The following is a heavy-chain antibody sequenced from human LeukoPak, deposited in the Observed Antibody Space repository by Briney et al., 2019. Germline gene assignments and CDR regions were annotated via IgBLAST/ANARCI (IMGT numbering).Heavy chain of an antibody. D-gene: IGHD6-6*01. CDR3: ARDRDYSTSPFDY. CDR2: ISYDVNIK. CDR1: GFDFHNYV. V-gene: IGHV3-30-3*01. J-gene: IGHJ4*02. Sequence: GGSLRLSCAASGFDFHNYVIHWVRQAPGKGLEWVAVISYDVNIKYHADSVKGRFTISRDSSSKTVYLQMNSLRTEDTAVYYCARDRDYSTSPFDYWGQGTLVTVSS.